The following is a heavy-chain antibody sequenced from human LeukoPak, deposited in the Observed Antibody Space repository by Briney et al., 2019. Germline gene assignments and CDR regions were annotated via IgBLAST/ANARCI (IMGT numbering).Heavy chain of an antibody. CDR1: GFTFSSYA. J-gene: IGHJ6*02. CDR3: ARDLPHIAAAVTYYYYYYGMDV. Sequence: GGSLRLSCAASGFTFSSYAMLWVRQAPGKGLEWVAVISYDGSNKYYADSVKGRFTISRDNSKNTLYLQMNSLRAEDTAVYYCARDLPHIAAAVTYYYYYYGMDVWGQGTTVTVSS. D-gene: IGHD6-13*01. CDR2: ISYDGSNK. V-gene: IGHV3-30-3*01.